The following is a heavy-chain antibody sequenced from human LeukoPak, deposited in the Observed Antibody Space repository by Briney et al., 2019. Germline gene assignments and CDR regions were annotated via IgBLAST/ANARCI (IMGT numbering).Heavy chain of an antibody. V-gene: IGHV4-4*08. CDR3: ARRNDFDI. CDR1: GGPITGYH. J-gene: IGHJ3*02. Sequence: SETLSLTRTVSGGPITGYHWSWIRQPPGKGLEWIGYIYSSETTNYKPSLKSRVTISADTSKNQFSLKLTSVTAADTAIYYCARRNDFDIWGQGTMVTVSS. CDR2: IYSSETT.